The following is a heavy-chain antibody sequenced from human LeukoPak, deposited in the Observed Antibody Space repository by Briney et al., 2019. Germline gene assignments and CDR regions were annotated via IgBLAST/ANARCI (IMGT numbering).Heavy chain of an antibody. CDR1: GFTFSSYE. V-gene: IGHV3-48*03. CDR3: ARGGAPYFDWCFDY. D-gene: IGHD3-9*01. CDR2: ISSSGSTI. Sequence: GGSLRLSCAASGFTFSSYEMNWVRQAPGKGLEWISYISSSGSTIYYADSVKGRFTISGDNAKNSLYLQMNSLRAEDTAIYYCARGGAPYFDWCFDYWGQGTLVTVSS. J-gene: IGHJ4*02.